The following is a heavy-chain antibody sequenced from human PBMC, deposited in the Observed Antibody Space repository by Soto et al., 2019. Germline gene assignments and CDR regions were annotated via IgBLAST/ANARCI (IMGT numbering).Heavy chain of an antibody. CDR2: IYYTGST. J-gene: IGHJ4*02. Sequence: QLQLQESGPGLVKPSETLSLTCTVSGGSISSTTYYWGWIRQPPGKGLEWIGSIYYTGSTHYNPALKSRVTISVDTSKNQCSLKLSSVTAADTAVYYCARHPTIAELMVYATHYFDHWGQGTLVTVSS. CDR1: GGSISSTTYY. V-gene: IGHV4-39*01. D-gene: IGHD2-8*01. CDR3: ARHPTIAELMVYATHYFDH.